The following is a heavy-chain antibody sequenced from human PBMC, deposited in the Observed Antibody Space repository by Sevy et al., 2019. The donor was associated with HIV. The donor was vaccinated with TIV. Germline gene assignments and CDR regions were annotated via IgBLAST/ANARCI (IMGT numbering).Heavy chain of an antibody. J-gene: IGHJ4*02. V-gene: IGHV1-2*02. CDR2: INPNSGGT. Sequence: ASVKVSCKASGYTFTGYYMHWVRQAPGQGLEWMGWINPNSGGTNYAQKFQGRVTMTRDTSISTAYMELSRLRSDDTAVYYCARSPYSSGWGAFVYWGQGTLVTVSS. CDR3: ARSPYSSGWGAFVY. CDR1: GYTFTGYY. D-gene: IGHD6-19*01.